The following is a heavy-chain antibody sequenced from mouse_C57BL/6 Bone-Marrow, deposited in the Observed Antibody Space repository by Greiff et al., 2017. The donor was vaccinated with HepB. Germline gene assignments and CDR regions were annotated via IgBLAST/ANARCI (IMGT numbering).Heavy chain of an antibody. CDR1: GYTFTDHT. CDR2: IYPRDGST. CDR3: ARGYGSSYYAMDY. J-gene: IGHJ4*01. D-gene: IGHD1-1*01. Sequence: QVQLQQSDAELVKPGASVKISCKVSGYTFTDHTIHWMKQRPEQGLEWIGYIYPRDGSTKYNEKFKGKATLTADKSSSTAYMQRNSLASEDSAVYGWARGYGSSYYAMDYWGQGTSVTVSS. V-gene: IGHV1-78*01.